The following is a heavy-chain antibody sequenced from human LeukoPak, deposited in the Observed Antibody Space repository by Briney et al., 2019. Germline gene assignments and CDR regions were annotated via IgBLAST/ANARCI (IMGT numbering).Heavy chain of an antibody. CDR2: ISGSGGST. V-gene: IGHV3-23*01. J-gene: IGHJ4*02. CDR1: GFTFSDYA. Sequence: PGGSLRLSCAASGFTFSDYAINWVRQDPGKGLEWISPISGSGGSTYYADSVKGRFTISRDNFKNTLYLQMNRLRAEDTAVYYCAKALLSGVLPLSYFDSCGRGTLVTVSS. CDR3: AKALLSGVLPLSYFDS. D-gene: IGHD3-10*01.